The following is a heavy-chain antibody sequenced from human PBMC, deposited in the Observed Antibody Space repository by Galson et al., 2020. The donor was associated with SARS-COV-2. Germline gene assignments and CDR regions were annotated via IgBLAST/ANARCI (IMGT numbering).Heavy chain of an antibody. J-gene: IGHJ4*02. CDR2: MYGGGTT. V-gene: IGHV3-53*01. D-gene: IGHD1-26*01. CDR1: GFFVSSSY. CDR3: ARASTIGFAGKFDF. Sequence: GESLKISCAASGFFVSSSYMSWVRQAPGKGLEWVSVMYGGGTTFYADSVKGRFTISRDNSKNTVYLQMNSLRAEDTAVYYCARASTIGFAGKFDFWGQGTPVTVSS.